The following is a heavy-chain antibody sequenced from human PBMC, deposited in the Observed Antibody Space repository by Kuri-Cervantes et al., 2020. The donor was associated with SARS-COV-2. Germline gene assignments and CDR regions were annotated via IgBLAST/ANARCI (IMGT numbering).Heavy chain of an antibody. CDR3: ARDSPAYCSSTSCYFFDY. V-gene: IGHV4-39*07. CDR2: IYYSGST. D-gene: IGHD2-2*01. J-gene: IGHJ4*02. Sequence: ESLKISCTVSGGSISSSNYYWGWIRQPPGNGLEWIGSIYYSGSTYYNPSLKSRVTISVDRSKNQFSLKLSSVTAADTAVYYCARDSPAYCSSTSCYFFDYWGQGTLVTVSS. CDR1: GGSISSSNYY.